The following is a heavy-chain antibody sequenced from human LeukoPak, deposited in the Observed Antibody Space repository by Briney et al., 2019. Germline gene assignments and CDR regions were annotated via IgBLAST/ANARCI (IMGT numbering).Heavy chain of an antibody. Sequence: SETLSLTCAVYGGSFSGYYWSWIRQPPGKGLEWIGEINHSGSTNYNPSLKSRATISVDASKNQFSLKLSSVTAADTAVYYCARGGEQQLVLVYFDYWGQGTLVTVSS. J-gene: IGHJ4*02. CDR3: ARGGEQQLVLVYFDY. D-gene: IGHD6-13*01. CDR2: INHSGST. CDR1: GGSFSGYY. V-gene: IGHV4-34*01.